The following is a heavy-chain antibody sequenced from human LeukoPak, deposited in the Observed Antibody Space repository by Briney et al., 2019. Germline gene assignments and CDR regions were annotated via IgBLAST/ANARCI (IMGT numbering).Heavy chain of an antibody. Sequence: SETLSLTCTVSGGSISSYYWSWIRQPPGKGLEWIGYIYYSGSTNYNPSLKSRVTISVDTSKNQFSLKLSSVTAADTAVYYCATSGGGYCSGGSCYSHWGQGTLVTVSS. J-gene: IGHJ4*02. CDR1: GGSISSYY. CDR2: IYYSGST. CDR3: ATSGGGYCSGGSCYSH. V-gene: IGHV4-59*01. D-gene: IGHD2-15*01.